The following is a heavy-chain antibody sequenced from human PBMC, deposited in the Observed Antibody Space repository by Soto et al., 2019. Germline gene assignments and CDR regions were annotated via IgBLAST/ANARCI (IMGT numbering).Heavy chain of an antibody. V-gene: IGHV3-23*01. CDR3: ARDFHYYVSGSYHSGSFDY. CDR1: GFPFNTFA. CDR2: VVGSGAST. Sequence: EVQLLESGGGLVQPGGSLRLSCAASGFPFNTFAMSWVRQAPEKGLEWVSTVVGSGASTYYADSVKGRFTISRDNSKNILSLQMNRLTAEDTAVYYCARDFHYYVSGSYHSGSFDYWGQGALVTVSS. J-gene: IGHJ4*02. D-gene: IGHD3-16*02.